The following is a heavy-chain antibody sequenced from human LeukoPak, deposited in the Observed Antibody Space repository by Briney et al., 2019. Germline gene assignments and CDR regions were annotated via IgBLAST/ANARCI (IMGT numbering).Heavy chain of an antibody. CDR2: IYTSGST. CDR3: ARDGSGSYYDY. J-gene: IGHJ4*02. Sequence: PSETLSLTCTVSGGSISSGGYYWSWIRQPAGKGLEWIGRIYTSGSTNYNPSLKSRVTISVDTSKNQFSLKLSSVTAADTAVYYCARDGSGSYYDYWGQGTLVTVSS. D-gene: IGHD1-26*01. V-gene: IGHV4-61*02. CDR1: GGSISSGGYY.